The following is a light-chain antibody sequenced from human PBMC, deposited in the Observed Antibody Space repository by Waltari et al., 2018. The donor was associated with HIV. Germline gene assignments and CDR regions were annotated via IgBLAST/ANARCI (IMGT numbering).Light chain of an antibody. CDR1: SGHIRTNN. CDR2: RSA. Sequence: QTVLTQQSKATSTPGKRITMTCSGTSGHIRTNNVHWYQQFPGTAPKLIIFRSAERPSGVPDRFSGSKSGTAATLSISGLRAEDEGIYYCATWDDLLSGRVFGGGTKLSVL. CDR3: ATWDDLLSGRV. J-gene: IGLJ3*02. V-gene: IGLV1-47*01.